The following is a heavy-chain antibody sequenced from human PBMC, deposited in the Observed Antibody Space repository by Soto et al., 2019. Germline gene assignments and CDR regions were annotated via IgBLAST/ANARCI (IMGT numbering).Heavy chain of an antibody. CDR1: GYTFTSYY. Sequence: ASVKVSCKASGYTFTSYYMHWVRQAPGQGLEWMGIINPSGGSTSYAQKFQGRVTMTRDTSTSTVYMELSSLRSEDTAVYYCASSKSVDGYNYLLGYWGQGTLVTVSS. D-gene: IGHD5-12*01. J-gene: IGHJ4*02. CDR3: ASSKSVDGYNYLLGY. CDR2: INPSGGST. V-gene: IGHV1-46*01.